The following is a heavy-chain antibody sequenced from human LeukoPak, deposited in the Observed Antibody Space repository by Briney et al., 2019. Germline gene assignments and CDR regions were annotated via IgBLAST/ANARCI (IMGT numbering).Heavy chain of an antibody. CDR2: INHSGST. Sequence: SETLSLTCAVYGGSFSGYYWSWIRQPPGKGLEWIGEINHSGSTYYNPSLKSRVTISVDRSKNQFSLKLSSVTAADTAVYYCARNYYDSSGYKPYWYFDLWGRGTLVTVSS. D-gene: IGHD3-22*01. CDR1: GGSFSGYY. CDR3: ARNYYDSSGYKPYWYFDL. V-gene: IGHV4-34*01. J-gene: IGHJ2*01.